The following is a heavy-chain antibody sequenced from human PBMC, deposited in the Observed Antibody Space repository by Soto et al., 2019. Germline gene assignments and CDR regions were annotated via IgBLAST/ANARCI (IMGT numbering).Heavy chain of an antibody. CDR1: GGTFSSYA. CDR3: ASGYYDSSGYYYGAFDI. J-gene: IGHJ3*02. D-gene: IGHD3-22*01. Sequence: QVQLVQSGAEVTKPGSSVKVSCKASGGTFSSYAISWVRQAPGQGLEWMGGIIPIFGTANSAQKFQGRVTITADESTSTAYMELSSVRSEDTAVYYCASGYYDSSGYYYGAFDIWGQGTMVTVSS. CDR2: IIPIFGTA. V-gene: IGHV1-69*01.